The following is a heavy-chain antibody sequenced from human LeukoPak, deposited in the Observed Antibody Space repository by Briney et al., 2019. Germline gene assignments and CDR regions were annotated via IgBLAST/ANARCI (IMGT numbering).Heavy chain of an antibody. D-gene: IGHD4-11*01. Sequence: SGPTLVEPTQTLTMTCTFSGFSLTTSGVGVGWIRQPPGKALEWLALIYWDDDERYSPSLKSRLTITKDTSKNQVVLTITNMDPVDTATYYCAHITTVTCADYWGQGTLVTVSS. CDR1: GFSLTTSGVG. CDR3: AHITTVTCADY. V-gene: IGHV2-5*02. J-gene: IGHJ4*02. CDR2: IYWDDDE.